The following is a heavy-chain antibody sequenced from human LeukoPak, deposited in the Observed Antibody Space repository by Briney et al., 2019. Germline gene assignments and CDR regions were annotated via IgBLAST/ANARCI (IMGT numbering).Heavy chain of an antibody. CDR3: ARDLREVDY. CDR2: IYHSGST. CDR1: GYSISSGYY. J-gene: IGHJ4*02. D-gene: IGHD1-26*01. Sequence: SETLSLTCTVSGYSISSGYYWGWIRQPPGKGLEWIGSIYHSGSTYYNPSLKSRVTISVDTSKNQFSLKLSSVTAADTAVYYCARDLREVDYWGQGTLVTVSS. V-gene: IGHV4-38-2*02.